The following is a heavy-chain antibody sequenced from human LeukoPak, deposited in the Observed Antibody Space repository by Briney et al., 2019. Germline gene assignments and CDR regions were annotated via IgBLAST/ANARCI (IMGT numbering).Heavy chain of an antibody. CDR3: ARDRYYYGSGSYYNDNWFDP. Sequence: ASVKVSCKASGYTFTSYGISWVRQAPGQGLEWMGWISAYNGDTNYAQKLQGRVTMTTDTSTSTAYMELRSLRSDDTAVYYCARDRYYYGSGSYYNDNWFDPWGQGTLVTVSS. CDR2: ISAYNGDT. D-gene: IGHD3-10*01. J-gene: IGHJ5*02. V-gene: IGHV1-18*01. CDR1: GYTFTSYG.